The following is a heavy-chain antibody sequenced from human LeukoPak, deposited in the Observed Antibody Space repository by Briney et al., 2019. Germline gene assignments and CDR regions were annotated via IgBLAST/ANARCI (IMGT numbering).Heavy chain of an antibody. CDR2: IYPGDSDT. CDR3: ARRGYGSGNYYYPN. CDR1: DYSFTNHY. V-gene: IGHV5-51*01. Sequence: HGESLKISCKGSDYSFTNHYISWVRLLPGKGLEWMGIIYPGDSDTRYSPSIQGQVTISADKSISTAYLQWSSLKASDTAMYYCARRGYGSGNYYYPNWGQGTLVTVSS. J-gene: IGHJ4*02. D-gene: IGHD3-10*01.